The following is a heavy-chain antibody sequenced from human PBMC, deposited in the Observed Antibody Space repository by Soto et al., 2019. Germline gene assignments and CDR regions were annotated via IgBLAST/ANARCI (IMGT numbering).Heavy chain of an antibody. V-gene: IGHV4-34*01. D-gene: IGHD2-2*01. J-gene: IGHJ4*02. CDR3: ARGLPGQYQRLVLDY. CDR1: GGSFSGYY. Sequence: QVQLQQWGAGLLKPSETLSLTCAVYGGSFSGYYWSWIRQPPGKGLEWIGEINHSGSTNYNPSLKSRVTISVDTSKNQFSLKLSSVTAADTAVYYCARGLPGQYQRLVLDYWGQGPLVTVSS. CDR2: INHSGST.